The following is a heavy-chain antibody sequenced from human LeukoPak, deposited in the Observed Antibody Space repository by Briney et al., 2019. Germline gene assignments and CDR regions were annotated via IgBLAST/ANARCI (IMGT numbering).Heavy chain of an antibody. J-gene: IGHJ6*03. V-gene: IGHV3-7*01. D-gene: IGHD4-17*01. CDR2: IKQDGSEK. CDR1: GFTFSSYW. CDR3: ARVGHGDYGTNYYYYYYMDV. Sequence: QSGGSLTLSCAASGFTFSSYWMSWVRQAPGKGLEWVANIKQDGSEKYYVDPVKGRFTISRDNAKNSLYLQMNSLRAEDTAVYYCARVGHGDYGTNYYYYYYMDVWGKGTGVSV.